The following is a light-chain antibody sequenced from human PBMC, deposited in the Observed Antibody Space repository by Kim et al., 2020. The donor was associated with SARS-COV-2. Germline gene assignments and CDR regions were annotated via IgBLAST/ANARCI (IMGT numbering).Light chain of an antibody. J-gene: IGLJ1*01. CDR3: QVWDSSSNHPGV. CDR1: NIGRKS. CDR2: YDV. V-gene: IGLV3-21*04. Sequence: SYELTQPPSVSVAPGQTATITCGGDNIGRKSVHWYQQAPGQAPVLVMYYDVDRPSGIPDRFSGSNPGNTATLTISRVEAGDEADFYCQVWDSSSNHPGVFGPGTKVTVL.